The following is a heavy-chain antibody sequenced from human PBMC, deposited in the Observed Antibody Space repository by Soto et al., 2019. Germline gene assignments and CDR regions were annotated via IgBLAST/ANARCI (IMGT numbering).Heavy chain of an antibody. V-gene: IGHV4-30-4*01. CDR3: ARRSSSSWYGWFDP. CDR2: VSHDGTT. CDR1: GASISSGDYL. D-gene: IGHD6-13*01. Sequence: SETLSLTCTVSGASISSGDYLWSWIRQSPGKGLEWIGYVSHDGTTYYNPSLESRVAISVDTSKNQFSLKLSSVTAADTAVYYCARRSSSSWYGWFDPWGQGTLVTVSS. J-gene: IGHJ5*02.